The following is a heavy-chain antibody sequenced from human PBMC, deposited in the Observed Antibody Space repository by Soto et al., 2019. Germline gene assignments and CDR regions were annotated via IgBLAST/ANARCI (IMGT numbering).Heavy chain of an antibody. CDR3: VRYCSTTKCPFDY. CDR2: IYYSGNT. V-gene: IGHV4-30-4*01. D-gene: IGHD2-2*01. Sequence: SETLSLTCTVSGGSISSGGSYWGWIRQPPGKGLEWIGYIYYSGNTYFNPSLKSRVTLSVDTSKNQFSLNLSSVTAADTAVYYCVRYCSTTKCPFDYWDQETLGTVFS. J-gene: IGHJ4*02. CDR1: GGSISSGGSY.